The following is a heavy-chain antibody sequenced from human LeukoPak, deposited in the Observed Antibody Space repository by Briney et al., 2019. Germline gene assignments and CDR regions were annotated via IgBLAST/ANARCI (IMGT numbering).Heavy chain of an antibody. D-gene: IGHD4-17*01. CDR2: IYHSAST. CDR3: ARGASTVTDRLDY. Sequence: TETLFLACSVSGYSISSGNWGTWARTPPGKGLEWIGEIYHSASTNYTPSLKSRVTISVDKSNNQFSLKLSSVTAADTAVYYCARGASTVTDRLDYWGQGTLVTVSS. V-gene: IGHV4-4*02. J-gene: IGHJ4*02. CDR1: GYSISSGNW.